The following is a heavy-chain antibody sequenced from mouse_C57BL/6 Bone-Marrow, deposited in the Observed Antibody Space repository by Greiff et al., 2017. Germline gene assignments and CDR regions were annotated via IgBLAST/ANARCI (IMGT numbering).Heavy chain of an antibody. CDR1: GYAFSSYW. CDR3: ARGAY. V-gene: IGHV1-80*01. CDR2: IFPGDGDT. Sequence: QVHVKQSGAELVKPGASVKISCKASGYAFSSYWMNWVKQRPGKGLEWIGQIFPGDGDTNYNGKFKGKATLTADKSSSTASMQLSSLTSEGSAVYFCARGAYWGQGTLVTVSA. J-gene: IGHJ3*01.